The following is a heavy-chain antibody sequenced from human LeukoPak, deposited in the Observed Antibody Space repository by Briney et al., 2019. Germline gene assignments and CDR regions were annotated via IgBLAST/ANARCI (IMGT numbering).Heavy chain of an antibody. J-gene: IGHJ4*02. CDR1: GGSISSHY. Sequence: SETLSLTCTVSGGSISSHYWSWIRQPPGKGLEWIGYIYYSGTTNYNPSLKSRVTMSVDTSKNQFSLKLSSVTAADTAVYSCARLNTYLRAFGLWGQGTLVTVSS. CDR3: ARLNTYLRAFGL. CDR2: IYYSGTT. V-gene: IGHV4-59*08. D-gene: IGHD3-16*01.